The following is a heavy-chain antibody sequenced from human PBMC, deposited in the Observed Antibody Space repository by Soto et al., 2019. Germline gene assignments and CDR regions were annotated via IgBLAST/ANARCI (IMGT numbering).Heavy chain of an antibody. CDR3: ASIAAAGRYYYYYMDV. D-gene: IGHD6-13*01. CDR2: MNPNSGNT. CDR1: GYTFTSYD. V-gene: IGHV1-8*01. J-gene: IGHJ6*03. Sequence: ASVKVSCKASGYTFTSYDINWVRQATGQGLEWMGWMNPNSGNTGYAQKFQGRVTMTRNTSISTANMELSSLRSEDTAVYYCASIAAAGRYYYYYMDVWGKGTTVTVSS.